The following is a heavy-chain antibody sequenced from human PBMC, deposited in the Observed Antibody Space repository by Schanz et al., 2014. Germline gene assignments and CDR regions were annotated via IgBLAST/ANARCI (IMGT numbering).Heavy chain of an antibody. V-gene: IGHV3-23*01. CDR2: INTGVNT. D-gene: IGHD6-13*01. CDR3: ARGLIAAAGGAFDY. Sequence: EVHLLDSGGGLVQPGGSLRLSCVASGFTFSSYDVFWVRQAPGKGLEWVSAINTGVNTYYADSVRGRFTMSRDNSKNTLYLQMNSLRAGDAAVYYCARGLIAAAGGAFDYWGQGTLVAVSA. J-gene: IGHJ4*02. CDR1: GFTFSSYD.